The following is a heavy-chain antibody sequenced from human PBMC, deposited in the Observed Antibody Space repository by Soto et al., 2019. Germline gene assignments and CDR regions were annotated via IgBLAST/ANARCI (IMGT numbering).Heavy chain of an antibody. CDR2: INAGNGNT. J-gene: IGHJ4*02. D-gene: IGHD6-19*01. V-gene: IGHV1-3*01. Sequence: QVQLVQSGAEVKKPGASVKVSCKASGYTFTSYAMHWVRQAPGQRLEWMGWINAGNGNTKYSQKFQGRVTITRDTSASTDYMELSSLRSEETAVYYCARVSGIAVAEVWGQGTLVTVSS. CDR3: ARVSGIAVAEV. CDR1: GYTFTSYA.